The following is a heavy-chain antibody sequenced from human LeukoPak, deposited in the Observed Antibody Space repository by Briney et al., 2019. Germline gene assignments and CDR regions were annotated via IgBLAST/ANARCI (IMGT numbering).Heavy chain of an antibody. V-gene: IGHV3-30-3*01. D-gene: IGHD6-13*01. CDR2: ISYDGSNK. J-gene: IGHJ4*02. CDR3: AREKAGTFDY. CDR1: GFTFSSYA. Sequence: GRSLRLSCAASGFTFSSYAMHWVRQAPGKGLEWVAVISYDGSNKYYADSVKGRFTISRDNSKNTLYLQMNSLRAEDTAVYYCAREKAGTFDYWGQGTLVTVSS.